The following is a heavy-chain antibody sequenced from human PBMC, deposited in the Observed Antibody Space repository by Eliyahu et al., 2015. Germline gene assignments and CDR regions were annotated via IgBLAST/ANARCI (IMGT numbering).Heavy chain of an antibody. V-gene: IGHV3-23*04. D-gene: IGHD3-22*01. J-gene: IGHJ5*02. CDR3: AKDIRRDSSGYLIRANHH. CDR1: GFTFXXYA. CDR2: ISGSGGST. Sequence: EVQLVESGGGLVQPGGSLRLXXAAXGFTFXXYARSWVRQAPGKGLEWXSAISGSGGSTYYADSVKGRFTISRDNSKNTLYLQMNSLRAEDTAVYYCAKDIRRDSSGYLIRANHHWGQGTLVTVSS.